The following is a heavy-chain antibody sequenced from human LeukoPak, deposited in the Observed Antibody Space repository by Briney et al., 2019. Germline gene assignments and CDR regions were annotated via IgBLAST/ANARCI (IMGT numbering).Heavy chain of an antibody. J-gene: IGHJ6*02. CDR2: INAGNGNT. D-gene: IGHD3-9*01. Sequence: ASVKVSCKASGYTFTSYAMHWVRQAPGQRLEWMGWINAGNGNTKYSQKFQGRVTITRDTSTSTVYMELSSLRSEDTAVYYCARDHPRRYFDWLLPDSYYYYGMDVWGQGTTVTVSS. CDR1: GYTFTSYA. CDR3: ARDHPRRYFDWLLPDSYYYYGMDV. V-gene: IGHV1-3*01.